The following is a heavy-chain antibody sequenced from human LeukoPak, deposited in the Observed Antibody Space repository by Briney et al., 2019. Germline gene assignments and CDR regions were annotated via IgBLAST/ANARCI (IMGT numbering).Heavy chain of an antibody. CDR3: ARGISGSYAVPDY. CDR2: ISYDGSNK. CDR1: GFTFSSYA. J-gene: IGHJ4*02. Sequence: PGGSLRLSCAASGFTFSSYAMHWVRQAPGKGLEWVAVISYDGSNKYYADSVKGRFTISRDNSKNTLYLQMNSLRAEDTAVYYCARGISGSYAVPDYWGQGTLVTVSS. D-gene: IGHD1-26*01. V-gene: IGHV3-30-3*01.